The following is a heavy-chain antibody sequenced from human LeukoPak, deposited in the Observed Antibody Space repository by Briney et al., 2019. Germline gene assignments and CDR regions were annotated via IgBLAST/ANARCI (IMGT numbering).Heavy chain of an antibody. CDR1: VYSFSDYY. V-gene: IGHV1-2*02. CDR2: INPNSRDT. D-gene: IGHD1-20*01. Sequence: GASVTVSCNASVYSFSDYYLHWVRQAPGQRLEWMGWINPNSRDTNMAQKFQGRVTMTRDTSISTADMELRRLRSDDTDLYYCARDLPSITECWGQGTLVTVSS. J-gene: IGHJ1*01. CDR3: ARDLPSITEC.